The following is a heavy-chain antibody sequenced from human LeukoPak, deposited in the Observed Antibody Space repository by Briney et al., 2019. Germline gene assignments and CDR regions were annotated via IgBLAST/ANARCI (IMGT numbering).Heavy chain of an antibody. Sequence: ASVKVSCKASGYTFSSYGISWLRQAPGQGLEWMGWISAYNGNTNYAQKFQGRVTMTTDTSTSTLYMEVRSLRSDDTAVYYCARDGEYGTGSYYRGCFDYWGQGTLVTVSS. V-gene: IGHV1-18*01. CDR1: GYTFSSYG. D-gene: IGHD3-10*01. J-gene: IGHJ4*02. CDR2: ISAYNGNT. CDR3: ARDGEYGTGSYYRGCFDY.